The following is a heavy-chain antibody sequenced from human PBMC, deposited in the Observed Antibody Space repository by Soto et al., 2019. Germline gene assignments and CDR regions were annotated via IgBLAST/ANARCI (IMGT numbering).Heavy chain of an antibody. Sequence: VKVSCKASGYPFTRYSIRWVRQAPGQGLEWMGWISGYNGDTEYSKNFQGRLTMTIDTSTTTASMELRSLRSDDTAVYYCARASLTIFGAPYGMDVWGQGTSVTVSS. V-gene: IGHV1-18*04. J-gene: IGHJ6*02. CDR3: ARASLTIFGAPYGMDV. CDR1: GYPFTRYS. CDR2: ISGYNGDT. D-gene: IGHD3-3*01.